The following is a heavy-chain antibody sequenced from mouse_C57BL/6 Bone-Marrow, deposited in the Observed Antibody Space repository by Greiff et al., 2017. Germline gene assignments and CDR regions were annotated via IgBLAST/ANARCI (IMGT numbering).Heavy chain of an antibody. V-gene: IGHV1-64*01. J-gene: IGHJ3*01. CDR1: GYTFTSYW. Sequence: VQLQQPGAELVKPGASVKLSCKASGYTFTSYWMHWVKQRPGQGLEWMGLIHPNSGSTNYNETFKNKATLTVDKSSSTAYMQLSSVTSEDAAVSYCARGIPAWFAYGGRGTLVTVSA. CDR2: IHPNSGST. CDR3: ARGIPAWFAY. D-gene: IGHD5-1-1*01.